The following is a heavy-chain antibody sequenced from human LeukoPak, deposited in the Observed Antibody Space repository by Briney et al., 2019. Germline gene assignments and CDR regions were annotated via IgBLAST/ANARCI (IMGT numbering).Heavy chain of an antibody. CDR1: GFTFDDYA. J-gene: IGHJ4*02. CDR2: ISWNSVTI. CDR3: AKDMDYYDSSTYYYQFDY. D-gene: IGHD3-22*01. Sequence: GRSLRLSCAASGFTFDDYAMHWVRQAPGKGLEWVSGISWNSVTIGYADSVKGRFTISRDNAKNSLYLQMNSLRAEDTALYYCAKDMDYYDSSTYYYQFDYWGQGTLVTVSP. V-gene: IGHV3-9*01.